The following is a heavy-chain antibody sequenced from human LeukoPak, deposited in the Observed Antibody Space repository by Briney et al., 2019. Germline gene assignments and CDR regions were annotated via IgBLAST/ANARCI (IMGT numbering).Heavy chain of an antibody. CDR3: ARGSSSFNWFDP. D-gene: IGHD6-13*01. Sequence: SETLSLTCAVYGGSFSGYYWSWIRQPPGKGLEWIGYIYHSGSTYYNPSLKSRVTISVDRSKNQFSLKLSSVTAADTAVYYYARGSSSFNWFDPWGQGTLVTVSS. J-gene: IGHJ5*02. CDR1: GGSFSGYY. CDR2: IYHSGST. V-gene: IGHV4-34*01.